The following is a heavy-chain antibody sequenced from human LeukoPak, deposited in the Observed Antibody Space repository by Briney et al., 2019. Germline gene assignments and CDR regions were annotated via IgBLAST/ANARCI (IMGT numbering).Heavy chain of an antibody. Sequence: PGGSLRLSCAASGFTFSSYSMNWVRQAPGKGLEWVGRIKSKTDGGTTDYAAPVKGRFTISRDDSKNTLYLQMNSLKTEDTAVYYCTTDCSSTSCPWDYWGQGTLVTVSS. D-gene: IGHD2-2*01. CDR3: TTDCSSTSCPWDY. J-gene: IGHJ4*02. CDR1: GFTFSSYS. V-gene: IGHV3-15*01. CDR2: IKSKTDGGTT.